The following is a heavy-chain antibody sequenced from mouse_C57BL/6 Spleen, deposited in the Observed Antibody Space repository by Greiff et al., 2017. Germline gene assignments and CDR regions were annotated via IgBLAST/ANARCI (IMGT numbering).Heavy chain of an antibody. CDR2: INPNNGGT. CDR1: GYTFTDYY. D-gene: IGHD2-3*01. Sequence: EVQLQQSGPELVKPGASVKISCKASGYTFTDYYMNWVKQSHGKSLEWIGDINPNNGGTSYNQKFKGKATLTVDKSSSTAYMALRSLTSEDSAVYYCARDGSDWYFDVWGTGTTVTVSS. J-gene: IGHJ1*03. CDR3: ARDGSDWYFDV. V-gene: IGHV1-26*01.